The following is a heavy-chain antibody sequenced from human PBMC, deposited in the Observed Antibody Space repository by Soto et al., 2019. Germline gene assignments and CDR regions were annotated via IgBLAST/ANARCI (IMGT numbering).Heavy chain of an antibody. CDR3: AHRSRGYAYYFDQ. D-gene: IGHD5-12*01. V-gene: IGHV2-5*02. CDR2: IFWDDDK. CDR1: GFSLSTRGVG. J-gene: IGHJ4*02. Sequence: QITWKESGLTLVKPTQTLTLTFAFSGFSLSTRGVGVGWIRHPPEKALEWLALIFWDDDKWYSPSLRSRLTITEDTSKNQVVLTMTNMDPADTATYYCAHRSRGYAYYFDQWGQGTLVTVSS.